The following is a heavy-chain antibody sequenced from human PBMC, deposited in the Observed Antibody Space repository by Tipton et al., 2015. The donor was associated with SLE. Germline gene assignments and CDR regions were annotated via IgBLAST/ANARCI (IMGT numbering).Heavy chain of an antibody. J-gene: IGHJ4*02. CDR1: GGSISSYY. CDR2: IYYSGST. V-gene: IGHV4-59*01. D-gene: IGHD1-7*01. Sequence: TLSLTCTASGGSISSYYWSWIRQPPGKGLEWIGYIYYSGSTNYNPSLKSRVTISVDTSKNQFSLKLSSVTAADTAVYYCARVDGTGTTSGLFDYWGQGTLVTVSS. CDR3: ARVDGTGTTSGLFDY.